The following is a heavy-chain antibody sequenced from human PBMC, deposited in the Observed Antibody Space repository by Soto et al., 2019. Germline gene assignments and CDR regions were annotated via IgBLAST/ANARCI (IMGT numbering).Heavy chain of an antibody. CDR2: IYYSGST. D-gene: IGHD3-16*02. CDR3: ARVGLGDYIWGSYRDYYYYYYMDV. V-gene: IGHV4-59*01. CDR1: GGSISSYY. J-gene: IGHJ6*03. Sequence: QVQLQESGPGLVKPSETLSLTCTVSGGSISSYYWSWIRQPPGKGLEWIGYIYYSGSTNYNPSLKSRVTISVDTSKNQFSLKLSSVTAADTAVYYCARVGLGDYIWGSYRDYYYYYYMDVWGKGTTVTVSS.